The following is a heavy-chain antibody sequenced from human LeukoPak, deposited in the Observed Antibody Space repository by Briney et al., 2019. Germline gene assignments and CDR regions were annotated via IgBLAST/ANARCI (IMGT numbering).Heavy chain of an antibody. V-gene: IGHV4-34*01. CDR1: GGSISSYY. J-gene: IGHJ6*02. CDR2: INHSGST. D-gene: IGHD2-2*02. Sequence: MASETLSLTCTVSGGSISSYYWSWIRQPPGKGLEWIGEINHSGSTNYNPSLKSRVTISVDTSKNQFSLKLSSVTAAGTAVYYCAPPRYCSSTSCYNYYGMDVWGQGTTVTVSS. CDR3: APPRYCSSTSCYNYYGMDV.